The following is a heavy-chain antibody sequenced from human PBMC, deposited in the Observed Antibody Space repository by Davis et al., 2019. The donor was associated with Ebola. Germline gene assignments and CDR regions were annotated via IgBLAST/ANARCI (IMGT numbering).Heavy chain of an antibody. CDR2: IYPGDSDT. J-gene: IGHJ4*02. CDR1: GYSFTSYW. CDR3: ARRTYSSSWYFDY. V-gene: IGHV5-51*01. D-gene: IGHD6-13*01. Sequence: GESLKISCQGSGYSFTSYWIGWVRQMPGKGLEWMGIIYPGDSDTRYSPSFQGQVTISADKSISTAYLQWSSLKASDTAMYYCARRTYSSSWYFDYWGQGTLVTVSS.